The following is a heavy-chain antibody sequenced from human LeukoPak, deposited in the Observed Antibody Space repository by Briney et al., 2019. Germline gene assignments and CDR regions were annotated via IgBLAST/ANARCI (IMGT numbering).Heavy chain of an antibody. J-gene: IGHJ4*02. CDR3: ARSSGTGTFSY. D-gene: IGHD6-25*01. CDR2: VYYGRSP. CDR1: GDSISRSTYY. V-gene: IGHV4-39*02. Sequence: SETLSLTCTVSGDSISRSTYYWAWIRQPPGKGLEWIGCVYYGRSPYFNPSLESRATISVDTSKNHFSLKMSSVTAADTAVYYCARSSGTGTFSYWGQGTLVTVSS.